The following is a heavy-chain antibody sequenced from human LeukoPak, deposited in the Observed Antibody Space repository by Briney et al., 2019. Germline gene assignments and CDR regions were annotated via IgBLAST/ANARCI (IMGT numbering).Heavy chain of an antibody. CDR3: ASNVDDVNHGYYYYYMDV. CDR2: VSPGGST. J-gene: IGHJ6*03. CDR1: SESSGGDD. V-gene: IGHV4-34*01. Sequence: SETLSLTCAMHSESSGGDDWTWIRQPPGKGLEWIGEVSPGGSTRYNPSLRSRVTISLDTSRRRFSLRLSSVTAADTAVYYCASNVDDVNHGYYYYYMDVWGKGTTVTVSS. D-gene: IGHD3-16*01.